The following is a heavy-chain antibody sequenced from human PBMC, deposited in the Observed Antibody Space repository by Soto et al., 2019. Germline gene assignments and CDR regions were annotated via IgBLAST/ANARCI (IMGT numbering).Heavy chain of an antibody. CDR1: GFTFSSYA. D-gene: IGHD6-6*01. CDR2: ISGSDDST. CDR3: AKRSSSSTFDY. Sequence: GGSLRLSCAASGFTFSSYAMNWVRQAPGKGLEWVSVISGSDDSTYYADSVKGRFTISRDNSKNTLYLQMNSLRAEDTAVYYCAKRSSSSTFDYSGQGTLVTVSS. V-gene: IGHV3-23*01. J-gene: IGHJ4*02.